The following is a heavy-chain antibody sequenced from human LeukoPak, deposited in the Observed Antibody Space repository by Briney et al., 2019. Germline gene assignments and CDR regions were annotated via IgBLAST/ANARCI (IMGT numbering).Heavy chain of an antibody. D-gene: IGHD3-10*01. V-gene: IGHV1-24*01. CDR1: GDTLTELS. Sequence: ASVKVSCKVSGDTLTELSMHWVRQAPGKGLERMGGFDPKEGERVYAQNFQGRFTMTEDTSSGTAYMELNSLRSEDTAVYYCTTREIVVEPAQTSMVRGVLWRSDFWGHGTLVTVSS. CDR3: TTREIVVEPAQTSMVRGVLWRSDF. CDR2: FDPKEGER. J-gene: IGHJ4*01.